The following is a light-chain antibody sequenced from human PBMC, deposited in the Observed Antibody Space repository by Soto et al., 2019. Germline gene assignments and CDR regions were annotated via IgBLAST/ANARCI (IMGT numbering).Light chain of an antibody. Sequence: EIVLTQSPATLSLSPGERATLSCRASQSVSNYLAWYQQKPGQTPRLLVYDAYHRAAGIPARFSGSGSGTDFTLTISSLEPEDFAVYYCQQRSDWPPLTFGGGTKVEI. CDR2: DAY. CDR3: QQRSDWPPLT. V-gene: IGKV3-11*01. J-gene: IGKJ4*01. CDR1: QSVSNY.